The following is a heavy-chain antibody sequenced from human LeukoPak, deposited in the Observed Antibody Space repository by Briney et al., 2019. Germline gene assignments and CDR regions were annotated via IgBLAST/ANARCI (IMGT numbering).Heavy chain of an antibody. CDR1: GGSISSSSYY. J-gene: IGHJ5*02. Sequence: SETLSLTCTVSGGSISSSSYYWGWLRQPPGKGLEWIVSIYYSGSTYYNPSLKSRITISVDTSKNQFSLKLSSVTAADTAVYYCARHSLPFSWFDPWGQGTLVTVSS. CDR2: IYYSGST. V-gene: IGHV4-39*01. CDR3: ARHSLPFSWFDP.